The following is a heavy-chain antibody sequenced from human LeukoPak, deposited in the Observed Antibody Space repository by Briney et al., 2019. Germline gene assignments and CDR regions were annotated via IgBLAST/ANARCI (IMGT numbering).Heavy chain of an antibody. D-gene: IGHD3-10*01. V-gene: IGHV1-69*01. CDR3: ARSGGFGELDWFDP. J-gene: IGHJ5*02. CDR1: GGTFSSYA. CDR2: IIPIFGTA. Sequence: SVKVSCKASGGTFSSYAISWVRQAPGQGLEWMGGIIPIFGTANYAQKFQGRVTITADESTSTAYMELSSLRSDDTAVYYCARSGGFGELDWFDPWGQGTLVTVSS.